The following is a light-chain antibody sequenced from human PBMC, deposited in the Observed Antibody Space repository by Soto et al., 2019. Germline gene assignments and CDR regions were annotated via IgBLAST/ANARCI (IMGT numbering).Light chain of an antibody. J-gene: IGLJ2*01. Sequence: QSVLTQPPSVSGAPGQRVTISCTGSSSNIGAGYDVHWYQQLPGTAPKLLIYGNSNRPSGVPDRFSGSKSGTSASLAITGLQAEDETDYSCQSYDTSLSGSPVVFVGGTKVTVL. CDR3: QSYDTSLSGSPVV. V-gene: IGLV1-40*01. CDR1: SSNIGAGYD. CDR2: GNS.